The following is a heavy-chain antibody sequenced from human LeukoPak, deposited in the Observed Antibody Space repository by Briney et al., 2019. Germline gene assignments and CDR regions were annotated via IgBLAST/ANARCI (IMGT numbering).Heavy chain of an antibody. CDR2: IYYSGST. D-gene: IGHD1-14*01. J-gene: IGHJ5*02. V-gene: IGHV4-59*11. Sequence: PSETLSLTCTVSGGSISSHYWSWIRQPPGKGLEWIGYIYYSGSTNYNPSLKSRVTISVDTSKNQFSLKLSSVTAADTAVYYWPRIRRGRYDPWAQGTLVTVPS. CDR3: PRIRRGRYDP. CDR1: GGSISSHY.